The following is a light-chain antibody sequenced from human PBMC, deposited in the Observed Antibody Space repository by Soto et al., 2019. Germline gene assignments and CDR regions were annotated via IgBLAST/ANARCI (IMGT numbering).Light chain of an antibody. Sequence: QSVLTQPASVSGSPGQSITISCSGTSSDNGSYNHVAWYQQFPGKSPKLMIYAVSDRPPGVSDRFSGSKSGITASLPSSGLQTEDEADYYCISYTDRQSYLFXTGTKGTVL. V-gene: IGLV2-14*03. CDR1: SSDNGSYNH. CDR2: AVS. J-gene: IGLJ1*01. CDR3: ISYTDRQSYL.